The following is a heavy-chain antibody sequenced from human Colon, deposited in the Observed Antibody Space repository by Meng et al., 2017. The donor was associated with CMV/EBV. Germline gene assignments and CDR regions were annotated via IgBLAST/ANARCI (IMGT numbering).Heavy chain of an antibody. D-gene: IGHD2-21*01. V-gene: IGHV3-30*02. CDR1: GIPFSSSG. J-gene: IGHJ4*02. Sequence: QVQLVESGGGVVQPGESLRLVCAASGIPFSSSGMHWVRQAPGKGLEWVALIRHDGSNEYYAESVRGRFTISRDNSKNTVYLQMNSLRSEDTAVYYCARDKGVRTFDTWGQGIPVTVSS. CDR3: ARDKGVRTFDT. CDR2: IRHDGSNE.